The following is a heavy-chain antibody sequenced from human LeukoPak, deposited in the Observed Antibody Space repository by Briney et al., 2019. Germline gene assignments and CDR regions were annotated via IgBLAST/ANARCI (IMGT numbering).Heavy chain of an antibody. V-gene: IGHV3-23*01. CDR1: GFTLSSYA. J-gene: IGHJ4*02. Sequence: GGSLRLSCAASGFTLSSYAMSWVRQAPGKGLEWVSAISVSGNTYHADSVKGRFTISRDSSKNTLYLQMNRLRAEDAAVYYCAKAPVTTCSGAYCYPFDYWGQGTLVTVSS. CDR2: ISVSGNT. CDR3: AKAPVTTCSGAYCYPFDY. D-gene: IGHD2-21*01.